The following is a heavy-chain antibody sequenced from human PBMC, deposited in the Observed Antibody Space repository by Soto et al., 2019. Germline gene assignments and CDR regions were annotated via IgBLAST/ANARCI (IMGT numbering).Heavy chain of an antibody. CDR2: INHSGST. CDR3: ARRMWGNSSSSGSWFDP. CDR1: GGSFSGYY. V-gene: IGHV4-34*01. D-gene: IGHD6-6*01. Sequence: LSLTCAVYGGSFSGYYWSWIRQPPGKGLEWIGEINHSGSTNYNPSLKSRVTISVDTSKNQFSLKLSSVTAADTAVYYCARRMWGNSSSSGSWFDPWGQGTLVTVSS. J-gene: IGHJ5*02.